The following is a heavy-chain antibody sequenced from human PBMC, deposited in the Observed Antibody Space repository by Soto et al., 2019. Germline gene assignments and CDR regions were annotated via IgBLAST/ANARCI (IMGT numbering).Heavy chain of an antibody. D-gene: IGHD4-17*01. Sequence: GESLKISCKGSGYRFNYYWIGWVRQMPGKGLEWMGVVYPGDSDTRYSPSFQGQVTISADKSVSAAYLQWSSLKASDTAIYYSVRHRATTVISPALPYYCGMDVWGQGTTVIVSS. CDR1: GYRFNYYW. CDR3: VRHRATTVISPALPYYCGMDV. J-gene: IGHJ6*02. V-gene: IGHV5-51*01. CDR2: VYPGDSDT.